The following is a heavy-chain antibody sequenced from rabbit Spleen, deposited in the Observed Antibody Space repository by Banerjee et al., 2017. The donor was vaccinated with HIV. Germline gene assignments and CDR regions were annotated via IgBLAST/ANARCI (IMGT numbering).Heavy chain of an antibody. J-gene: IGHJ4*01. D-gene: IGHD6-1*01. V-gene: IGHV1S40*01. CDR2: IYVGSITTT. Sequence: QSLEESGGGLVQPEGSLALTCTASGFSFSSDYYMCWVRQPPGKGLEWIACIYVGSITTTYYASWAKGRFTISKTSSTTVTLQMTSLTVADTATYFCARASYSYDYDFVIYPTYFALWGQGTLVPVS. CDR3: ARASYSYDYDFVIYPTYFAL. CDR1: GFSFSSDYY.